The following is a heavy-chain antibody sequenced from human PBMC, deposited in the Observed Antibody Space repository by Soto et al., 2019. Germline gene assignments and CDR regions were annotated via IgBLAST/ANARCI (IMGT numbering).Heavy chain of an antibody. J-gene: IGHJ4*02. CDR2: INPDNGNT. D-gene: IGHD4-17*01. V-gene: IGHV1-3*01. Sequence: ASVKVSCKASGYTFTRYTMNWVRQAPGQRLEWMGWINPDNGNTKSSQKFQERVTISTDMSTNTAYMEVNSLRFDDTAVYYCTASLEGGEYGANSAFDYWGQGTLVTVSS. CDR1: GYTFTRYT. CDR3: TASLEGGEYGANSAFDY.